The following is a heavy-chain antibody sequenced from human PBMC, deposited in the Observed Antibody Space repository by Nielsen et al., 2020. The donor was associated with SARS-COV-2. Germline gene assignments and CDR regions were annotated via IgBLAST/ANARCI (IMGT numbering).Heavy chain of an antibody. V-gene: IGHV4-39*07. D-gene: IGHD3-16*01. Sequence: SETLSLTCTVSAGSISSEIYYWGWMRQPPGKGLEWIGNIYYSGTTHYNPSLKSRVTISLDQSKTQFSLKLSSVTAADTAVYFCSTEREHLSLELGYYYKSGMDVWGQGTTVTVSS. CDR2: IYYSGTT. J-gene: IGHJ6*02. CDR1: AGSISSEIYY. CDR3: STEREHLSLELGYYYKSGMDV.